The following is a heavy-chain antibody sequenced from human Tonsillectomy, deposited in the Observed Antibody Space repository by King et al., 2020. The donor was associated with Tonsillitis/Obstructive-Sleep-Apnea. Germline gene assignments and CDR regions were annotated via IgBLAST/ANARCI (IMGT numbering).Heavy chain of an antibody. CDR2: IIPIFGIA. Sequence: VQLVQSGAEVKKPGSSVKVSCKASGGTFSSYAISWVRQAPGQGLEWMGRIIPIFGIANYAQKFQGRVTITVDKSTITAYMELSSLRSEDTAVYYCVYGSVCYYNDYYYYYYMDVWGKGTTVTVSS. V-gene: IGHV1-69*04. D-gene: IGHD3-10*01. J-gene: IGHJ6*03. CDR1: GGTFSSYA. CDR3: VYGSVCYYNDYYYYYYMDV.